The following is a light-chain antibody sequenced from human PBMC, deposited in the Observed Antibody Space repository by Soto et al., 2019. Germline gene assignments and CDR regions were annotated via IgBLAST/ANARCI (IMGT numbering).Light chain of an antibody. CDR2: DAS. CDR3: QQYEPFSGT. Sequence: IQMTHSPSTFSSSLVDRVTFTCRASQSVSGWLARYQQKPGEAPKLLIYDASALPRGVPSRFSGSGSGTKFTLTIASLQPDDFATYYCQQYEPFSGTFGPGTKVDVK. J-gene: IGKJ1*01. V-gene: IGKV1-5*01. CDR1: QSVSGW.